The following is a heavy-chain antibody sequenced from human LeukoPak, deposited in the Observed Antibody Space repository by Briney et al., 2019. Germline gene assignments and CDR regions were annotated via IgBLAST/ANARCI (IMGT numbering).Heavy chain of an antibody. CDR2: ISFSGNT. J-gene: IGHJ4*02. Sequence: PSETLSLTCTVSAGSVSSDGYYWSWIRQPPGKGLEWIGYISFSGNTNYNPSLKSRVTISLDTSKNQFSLKLSSVTATDTAVYYCARSSAWSPFDYWGQGTLVTVSS. V-gene: IGHV4-61*08. CDR1: AGSVSSDGYY. CDR3: ARSSAWSPFDY. D-gene: IGHD6-19*01.